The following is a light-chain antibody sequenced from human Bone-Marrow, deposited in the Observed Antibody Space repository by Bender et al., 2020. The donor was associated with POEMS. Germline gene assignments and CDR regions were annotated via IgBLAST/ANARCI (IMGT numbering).Light chain of an antibody. CDR2: SSH. V-gene: IGLV1-44*01. CDR1: SSNIGAHA. Sequence: QSVLTQPPSASGTPGQRATISCSGGSSNIGAHAVNWYQHLPGTAPKLLIYSSHRRPSEVPDRFSGSRSGTSASLAISRLQSEDEADYYCAVWDDSLNGWVFGGGTKLTVL. J-gene: IGLJ3*02. CDR3: AVWDDSLNGWV.